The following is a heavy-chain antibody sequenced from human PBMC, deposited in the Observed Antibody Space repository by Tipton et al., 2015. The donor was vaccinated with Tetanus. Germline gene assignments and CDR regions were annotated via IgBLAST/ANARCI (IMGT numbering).Heavy chain of an antibody. J-gene: IGHJ5*01. CDR2: ISYSSTSI. V-gene: IGHV3-48*02. CDR1: GFSFRDYG. Sequence: SLRLSCAASGFSFRDYGMNWVRQAPGKGLEWVSYISYSSTSIYYADPVKGRFVVSRDNAKNSMYLQMNTLRDDDTAVYYCARRGEARANWFDSWGQGTLVTVSS. CDR3: ARRGEARANWFDS. D-gene: IGHD2-21*01.